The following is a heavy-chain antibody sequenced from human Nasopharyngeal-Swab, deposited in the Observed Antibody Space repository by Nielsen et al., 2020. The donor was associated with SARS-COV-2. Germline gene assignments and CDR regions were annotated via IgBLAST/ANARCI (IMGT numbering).Heavy chain of an antibody. CDR1: GGSISGYY. D-gene: IGHD4-23*01. J-gene: IGHJ4*02. CDR3: ARADYGGNNALDQ. CDR2: MFYSGIT. V-gene: IGHV4-59*01. Sequence: SETLSLTCAVSGGSISGYYWSWIRQPPGKGLEWIGDMFYSGITNYNPSLKSRVTMSVDTSKNQFSLNLRYVTAADTAVYYCARADYGGNNALDQWGQGTLVTVSS.